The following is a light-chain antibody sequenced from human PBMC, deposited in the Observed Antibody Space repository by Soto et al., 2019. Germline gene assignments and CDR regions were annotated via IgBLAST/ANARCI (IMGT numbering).Light chain of an antibody. CDR2: GAS. V-gene: IGKV3D-15*01. CDR1: QRVSSSY. CDR3: HQYNNWHPWT. J-gene: IGKJ1*01. Sequence: EIVMTQSPATLSVSPGERATLSCRAGQRVSSSYLAWYQQKHRQAARMLMYGASSRVTGIPDRCSGSGSGTEFTLTISSMQSEDYAVYYCHQYNNWHPWTFGQGTKVDIK.